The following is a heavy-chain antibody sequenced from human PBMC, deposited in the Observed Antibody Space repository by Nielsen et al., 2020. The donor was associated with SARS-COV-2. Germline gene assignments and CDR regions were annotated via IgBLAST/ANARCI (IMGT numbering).Heavy chain of an antibody. CDR3: ARDGGYSYGYGVDY. CDR2: ISYDGSNK. D-gene: IGHD5-18*01. J-gene: IGHJ4*02. V-gene: IGHV3-30*04. Sequence: GGSLRLSCAASGFTFSSYAMHWVRQAPGKGLEWVAVISYDGSNKYYADSVKGRFTISRDNSKNTLYLQMNSLRAEDTAVYYCARDGGYSYGYGVDYWGQGTLVTVSS. CDR1: GFTFSSYA.